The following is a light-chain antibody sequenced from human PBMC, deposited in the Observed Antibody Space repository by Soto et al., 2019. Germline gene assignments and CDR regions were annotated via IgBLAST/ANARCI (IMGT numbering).Light chain of an antibody. J-gene: IGLJ1*01. Sequence: ELTHPPSVSVSPGQTASITCGGDNIGTKSVHWYQQRPGQAPVLVVYDDRDRPSGIPERFSGSNSGNTATLTISRVEAGDEDDYYCQVWERISDHNFVFGDGTKGTVL. CDR1: NIGTKS. V-gene: IGLV3-21*02. CDR3: QVWERISDHNFV. CDR2: DDR.